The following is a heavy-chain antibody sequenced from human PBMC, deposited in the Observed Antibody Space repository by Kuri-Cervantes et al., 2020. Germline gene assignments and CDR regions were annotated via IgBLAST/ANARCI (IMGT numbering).Heavy chain of an antibody. V-gene: IGHV3-30*03. D-gene: IGHD2/OR15-2a*01. CDR1: GFTFSSYG. J-gene: IGHJ4*02. CDR2: ISYDGSNK. CDR3: AAYYVVVY. Sequence: LSLTCAASGFTFSSYGMHWVRQAPGKGLEWVAVISYDGSNKYYADSVKGRFTISRDNSKNTLYLQMNSLRAEDTAVYYCAAYYVVVYWGQGTLVTVSS.